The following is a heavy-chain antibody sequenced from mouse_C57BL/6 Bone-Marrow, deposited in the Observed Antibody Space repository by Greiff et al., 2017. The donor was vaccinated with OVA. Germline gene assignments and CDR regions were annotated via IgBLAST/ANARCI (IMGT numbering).Heavy chain of an antibody. V-gene: IGHV1-81*01. CDR2: IYPRSGNT. CDR3: ASRAVVAKNAMDY. CDR1: GYTFTSYG. D-gene: IGHD1-1*01. J-gene: IGHJ4*01. Sequence: QVQLKESGAELARPGASVKLSCKASGYTFTSYGISWVKQRTGQGLEWIGEIYPRSGNTYYNEKFKGKATLTADKSSSTAYMELRSLTSEDSAVYFCASRAVVAKNAMDYWGQGTSVTVSS.